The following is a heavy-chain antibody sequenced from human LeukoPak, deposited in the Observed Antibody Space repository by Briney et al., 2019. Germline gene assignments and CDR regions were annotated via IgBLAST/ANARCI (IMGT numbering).Heavy chain of an antibody. CDR1: GYTSTRPD. CDR2: MNPSDQT. V-gene: IGHV1-8*01. J-gene: IGHJ3*02. D-gene: IGHD2-21*01. Sequence: GASVKVSCKAAGYTSTRPDINWVRQATGKGLEWLGWMNPSDQTGYAQNFQGRLTFTRDISRNTAYMELSSLTPDDTAVYLCARYTIANGFDMWGQGTMVIVSS. CDR3: ARYTIANGFDM.